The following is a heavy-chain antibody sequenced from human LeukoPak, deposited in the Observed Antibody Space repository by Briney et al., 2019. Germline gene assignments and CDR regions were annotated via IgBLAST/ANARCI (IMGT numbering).Heavy chain of an antibody. CDR1: GFTFSSST. CDR3: AKEGRSTTPGY. J-gene: IGHJ4*02. D-gene: IGHD6-13*01. V-gene: IGHV3-21*01. Sequence: GESLRLSCAASGFTFSSSTMDWVRQAPGKGLEWVSSIRRSCTSIYYADSLRGRFTISRDNAKNSLYLQMNSLGVDDTAVYYCAKEGRSTTPGYWGQGTLVTVSS. CDR2: IRRSCTSI.